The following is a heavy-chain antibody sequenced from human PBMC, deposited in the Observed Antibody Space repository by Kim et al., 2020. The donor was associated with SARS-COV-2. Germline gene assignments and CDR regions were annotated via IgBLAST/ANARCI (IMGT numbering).Heavy chain of an antibody. Sequence: SQTLSLTCAISGDSVSSNSAAWNWIRQSPSRGLEWLGRTYYRSKWYNDYAVSVKSRITINPDTSKNQFSLQLNSVTPEDTAVYYCARDQGPKYCSSTSCPWGHLFYRDVWGKGNPVTV. CDR3: ARDQGPKYCSSTSCPWGHLFYRDV. CDR2: TYYRSKWYN. J-gene: IGHJ6*03. V-gene: IGHV6-1*01. CDR1: GDSVSSNSAA. D-gene: IGHD2-2*01.